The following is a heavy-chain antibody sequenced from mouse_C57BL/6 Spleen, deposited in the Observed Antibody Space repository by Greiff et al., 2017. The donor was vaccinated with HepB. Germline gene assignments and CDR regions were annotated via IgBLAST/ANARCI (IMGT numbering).Heavy chain of an antibody. CDR3: ARSGSSFPDY. V-gene: IGHV1-69*01. J-gene: IGHJ2*01. CDR2: IDPSDSYT. CDR1: GYTFTSYW. D-gene: IGHD1-1*01. Sequence: QVQLKQPGAELVMPGASVKLSCKASGYTFTSYWMHWVKQRPGQGLEWIGEIDPSDSYTNYNQKFKGKSTLTVDKSSSTAYMQLSSLTSEDSAVYYCARSGSSFPDYWGQGTTLTVSS.